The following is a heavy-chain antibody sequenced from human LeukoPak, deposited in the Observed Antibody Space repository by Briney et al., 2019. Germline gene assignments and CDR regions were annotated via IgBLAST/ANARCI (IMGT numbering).Heavy chain of an antibody. J-gene: IGHJ4*02. D-gene: IGHD2-2*01. CDR1: RFTFSSYN. V-gene: IGHV3-21*01. CDR3: AIASRRVPAAIHY. CDR2: ISSSSSYV. Sequence: GGSLRLSCEASRFTFSSYNMNWVRQAPGKGLEWVSSISSSSSYVYYADSVKGRFTISRDNAKNSLYLQMNSLRAEDTAVYYCAIASRRVPAAIHYWGQGTLVTVSS.